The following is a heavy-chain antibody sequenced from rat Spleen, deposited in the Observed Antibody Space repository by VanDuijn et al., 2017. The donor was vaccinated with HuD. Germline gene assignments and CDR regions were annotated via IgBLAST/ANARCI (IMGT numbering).Heavy chain of an antibody. Sequence: EVQLVESGGGRVQPGRSLKLSCVASGITFNNYWMTWIRQAPTKGLEWVASISPSGTSTYYRDSVKGRFTVSRDNAKSTLYLQMDSLRSEDTATYYCARHYYYSGDHFDYWGQGVMVTVSS. D-gene: IGHD1-1*01. CDR3: ARHYYYSGDHFDY. CDR1: GITFNNYW. CDR2: ISPSGTST. J-gene: IGHJ2*01. V-gene: IGHV5-31*01.